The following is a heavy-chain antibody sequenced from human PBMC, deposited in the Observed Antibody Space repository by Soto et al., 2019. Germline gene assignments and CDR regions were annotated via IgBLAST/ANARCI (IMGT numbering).Heavy chain of an antibody. J-gene: IGHJ6*02. Sequence: SETLSLTCPVSGCSLISYYWIWLRTPPGKGLEWIGYIYYSGSTNYNPSLKSRVTISVDTSKNQFSLKLSSVTAADTAVYYCARWTIRHYYYGMDGWGQGNTVTVSS. CDR2: IYYSGST. CDR3: ARWTIRHYYYGMDG. V-gene: IGHV4-59*01. CDR1: GCSLISYY.